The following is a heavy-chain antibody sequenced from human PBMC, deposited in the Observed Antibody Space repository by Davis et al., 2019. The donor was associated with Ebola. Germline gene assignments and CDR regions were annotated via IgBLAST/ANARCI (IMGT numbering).Heavy chain of an antibody. CDR2: ISSSSSYT. CDR3: AKDGYSSSSAALFDY. J-gene: IGHJ4*02. V-gene: IGHV3-11*05. CDR1: GFTFSDYY. D-gene: IGHD6-6*01. Sequence: GESLKISCAASGFTFSDYYMSWIRQAPGKGLEWVSYISSSSSYTNYADSVKGRFTISRDNAKNSLYLQMNSLRAEDTAVYYCAKDGYSSSSAALFDYWGQGTLVTVSS.